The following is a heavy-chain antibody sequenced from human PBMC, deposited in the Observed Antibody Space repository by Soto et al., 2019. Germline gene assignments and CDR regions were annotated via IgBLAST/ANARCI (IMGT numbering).Heavy chain of an antibody. CDR2: IYYSGST. CDR3: AREVDIVVVPAAAYYFDY. J-gene: IGHJ4*02. CDR1: GGSISSSSYY. V-gene: IGHV4-39*02. Sequence: KTSETLSLTCTVSGGSISSSSYYWGWIRQPPGEGLEWIGSIYYSGSTYYNPSLKSRVTISVDTSKIQFSLKLSSVTAADTAVYYCAREVDIVVVPAAAYYFDYWGQGTLVTVSS. D-gene: IGHD2-2*01.